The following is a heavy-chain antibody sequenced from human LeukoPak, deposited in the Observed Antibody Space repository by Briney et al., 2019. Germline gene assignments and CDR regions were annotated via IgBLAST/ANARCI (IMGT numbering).Heavy chain of an antibody. CDR1: GFPFSDFS. CDR2: TNSGGTST. CDR3: AKQSYARSLGE. D-gene: IGHD2-8*01. J-gene: IGHJ4*02. V-gene: IGHV3-23*01. Sequence: GGSLRLSCATSGFPFSDFSMSWVRRAPGKGLEWISTTNSGGTSTYYAESVKGRFTISRDNSKNTLYLQMSGLRVEDTAVYYCAKQSYARSLGEGGPGTLVSVSS.